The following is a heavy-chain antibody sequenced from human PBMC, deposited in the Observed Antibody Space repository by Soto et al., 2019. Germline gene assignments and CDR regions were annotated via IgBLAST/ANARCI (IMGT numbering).Heavy chain of an antibody. V-gene: IGHV4-59*01. CDR2: IYYSGST. CDR1: GGSISSYY. Sequence: SETLSLTCTVSGGSISSYYWSWIRQPPGKGLEWIGYIYYSGSTNYNPSLKSRVTISVDTSKNQFSLKLSSVTAADTAVYYCARDRLGVVAATHFYYMDVWGKGTTVTVS. D-gene: IGHD2-15*01. CDR3: ARDRLGVVAATHFYYMDV. J-gene: IGHJ6*03.